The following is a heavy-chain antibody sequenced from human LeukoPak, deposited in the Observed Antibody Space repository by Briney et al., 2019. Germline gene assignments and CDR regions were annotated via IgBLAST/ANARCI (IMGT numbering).Heavy chain of an antibody. CDR2: IKSDGSTT. CDR1: GFTFSSYW. Sequence: PGGSLRLSCAASGFTFSSYWMHWVHQAPGKGLVWVSRIKSDGSTTSYADSVKGRFTISRDNANNTLYLQMNSLRAEDTAVYYCARESEEYHPDAFDIWGQGTMVTVSS. V-gene: IGHV3-74*01. D-gene: IGHD2-2*01. J-gene: IGHJ3*02. CDR3: ARESEEYHPDAFDI.